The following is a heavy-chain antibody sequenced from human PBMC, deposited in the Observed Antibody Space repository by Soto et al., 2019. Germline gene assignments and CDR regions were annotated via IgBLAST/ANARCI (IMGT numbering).Heavy chain of an antibody. Sequence: QITLKESGPPLVKPTQTLTLTYTFSGFSLSTSGVGVGWIRQPPGKALEWLALIFWDDDKRYSPSLKSRLTITKDTTKNRVVLTMTNMDPVDTATYYCAHRRSLPRSVTDFDYWGQGTLVSVSS. J-gene: IGHJ4*02. D-gene: IGHD4-17*01. V-gene: IGHV2-5*02. CDR2: IFWDDDK. CDR3: AHRRSLPRSVTDFDY. CDR1: GFSLSTSGVG.